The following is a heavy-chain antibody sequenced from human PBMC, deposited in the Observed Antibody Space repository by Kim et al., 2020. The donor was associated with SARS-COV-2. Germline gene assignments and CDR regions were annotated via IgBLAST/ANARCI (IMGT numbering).Heavy chain of an antibody. Sequence: ASVKVSCKVSGYTFTSYAMNWVRQAPGQGLEWMGWINTNTGNPTYAQGFTGRFVFSLDTSVSTAYLQISSLKAEDTAVYYCARAPGWSTFYYYGMDVWGQGTTVTVSS. J-gene: IGHJ6*02. D-gene: IGHD6-19*01. CDR3: ARAPGWSTFYYYGMDV. CDR2: INTNTGNP. CDR1: GYTFTSYA. V-gene: IGHV7-4-1*02.